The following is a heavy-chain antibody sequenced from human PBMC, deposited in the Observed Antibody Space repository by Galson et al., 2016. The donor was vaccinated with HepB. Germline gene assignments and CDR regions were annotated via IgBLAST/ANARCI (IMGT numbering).Heavy chain of an antibody. CDR2: IYWDDDK. D-gene: IGHD3-22*01. Sequence: PALVKPPQTLTLTCTFSGFSLSTSGVGVGWIRQPPGKALEWLALIYWDDDKRYSPSLRSRLTITKDTYKNQVVLTMTNMDPVDTATYNCAHSPGLPFYHYDGPRGAFDIWGQGAMVTVSS. CDR3: AHSPGLPFYHYDGPRGAFDI. V-gene: IGHV2-5*02. CDR1: GFSLSTSGVG. J-gene: IGHJ3*02.